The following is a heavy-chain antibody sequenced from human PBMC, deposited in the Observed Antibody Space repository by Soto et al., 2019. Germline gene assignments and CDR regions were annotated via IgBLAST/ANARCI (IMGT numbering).Heavy chain of an antibody. J-gene: IGHJ6*02. CDR3: ARXGCSSTSCYYRAYGMDV. Sequence: GESLRLSCAASGFTVSSNYMSWVRQAPGKGLEWVSVIYSGGSTYYADSVKGRFTISRDNSKNTLYLQMNSLRAEDTAVYYCARXGCSSTSCYYRAYGMDVWGQGTTVTVSS. CDR1: GFTVSSNY. D-gene: IGHD2-2*01. CDR2: IYSGGST. V-gene: IGHV3-53*01.